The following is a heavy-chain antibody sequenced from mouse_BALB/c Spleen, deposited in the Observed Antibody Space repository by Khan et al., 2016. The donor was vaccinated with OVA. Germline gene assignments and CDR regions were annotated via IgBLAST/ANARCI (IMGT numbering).Heavy chain of an antibody. CDR1: GYTFTNYG. D-gene: IGHD2-10*01. CDR2: INTYTGEP. V-gene: IGHV9-3-1*01. CDR3: ARPPYFSYTLDH. J-gene: IGHJ4*01. Sequence: QIQLVQSGPELKKPGETVKISCKASGYTFTNYGMNWVKQSPGKALKWMGWINTYTGEPTYADDFKGRFAFSLETSAKTAYLQINNLKNEDTATYFCARPPYFSYTLDHGGQGTSVTVSS.